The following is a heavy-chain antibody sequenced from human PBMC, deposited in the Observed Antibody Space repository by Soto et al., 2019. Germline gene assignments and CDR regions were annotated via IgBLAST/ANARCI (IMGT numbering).Heavy chain of an antibody. CDR1: GFTFDTYA. D-gene: IGHD2-2*01. CDR2: VTSSGDRT. CDR3: AKLRSSAHDY. J-gene: IGHJ4*02. Sequence: GGSLRLSCVASGFTFDTYAMSWVRQAPGKGLEWVSVVTSSGDRTYYADSVKGRFIISRDNAKNKLFLQMNSLRAADTALYYCAKLRSSAHDYWGQGTPVTVSS. V-gene: IGHV3-23*01.